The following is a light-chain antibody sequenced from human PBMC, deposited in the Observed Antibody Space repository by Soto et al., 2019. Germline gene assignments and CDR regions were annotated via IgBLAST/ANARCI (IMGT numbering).Light chain of an antibody. V-gene: IGKV3-11*01. CDR2: DAS. CDR3: QQRRSWPPLT. Sequence: EIVLTQSPVTLSLSPGERATLSCRPSQGINPNLGWYQQKPGQAPRLLIYDASTRTTGTPARFSGSGSGTDFTLTISSLEPEDFAVYYCQQRRSWPPLTFGGGTRVEI. J-gene: IGKJ4*01. CDR1: QGINPN.